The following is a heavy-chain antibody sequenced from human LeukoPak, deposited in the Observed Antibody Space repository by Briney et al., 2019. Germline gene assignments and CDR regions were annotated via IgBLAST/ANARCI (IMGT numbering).Heavy chain of an antibody. V-gene: IGHV3-21*01. Sequence: GPLRLSCAASGFTFSSYGMHWVRQAPGKGLEWVSSISSSGKYTYYADSVKGRFTISRDNAKNSLYLQMNSLRAEDTAVYYCARGPMVRTNLFDYWGQGTLVTVSS. D-gene: IGHD3-10*01. CDR2: ISSSGKYT. CDR3: ARGPMVRTNLFDY. J-gene: IGHJ4*02. CDR1: GFTFSSYG.